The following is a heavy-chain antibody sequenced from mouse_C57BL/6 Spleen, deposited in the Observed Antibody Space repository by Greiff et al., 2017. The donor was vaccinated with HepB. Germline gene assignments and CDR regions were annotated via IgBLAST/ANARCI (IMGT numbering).Heavy chain of an antibody. Sequence: QVHVKQSGAELVKPGASVKLSCKASGYTFTEYTIHWVKQRSGQGLEWIGWFYPGSGSIKYNEKFKDKATLTADKSSSTVYMELSRLTSEDSAVYFCARHASPYYYDSSGYFDVWGTGTTVTVSS. CDR3: ARHASPYYYDSSGYFDV. V-gene: IGHV1-62-2*01. D-gene: IGHD1-1*01. CDR1: GYTFTEYT. J-gene: IGHJ1*03. CDR2: FYPGSGSI.